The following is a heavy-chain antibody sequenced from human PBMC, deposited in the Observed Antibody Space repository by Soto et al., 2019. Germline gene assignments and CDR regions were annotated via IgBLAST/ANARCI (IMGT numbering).Heavy chain of an antibody. CDR1: GFTFSSYA. CDR3: AKDCLTGGEPYYFDY. Sequence: ASVKVSCAASGFTFSSYAMSWVRQAPGKGLEWVSAISGSGGSTYYADSVKGRFTISRDNSKNTLYLQMNSLRAEDTAVYYCAKDCLTGGEPYYFDYWGQGTLVTVSS. V-gene: IGHV3-23*01. J-gene: IGHJ4*02. D-gene: IGHD3-9*01. CDR2: ISGSGGST.